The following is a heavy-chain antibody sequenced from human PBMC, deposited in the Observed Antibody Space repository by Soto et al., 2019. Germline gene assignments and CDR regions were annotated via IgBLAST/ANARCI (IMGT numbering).Heavy chain of an antibody. CDR2: IFTDNGDT. CDR3: ARGYQGSFDM. Sequence: QVNLVQSGAEVKKPGASMKVSCKASGYTFTANAMHWVRQVPGQRFEWMGWIFTDNGDTVYSQNFQGRVTITRDTSANTAYMDLSSLTSEDTAIYYCARGYQGSFDMWGQGTMVTVSS. CDR1: GYTFTANA. D-gene: IGHD2-2*01. V-gene: IGHV1-3*04. J-gene: IGHJ3*02.